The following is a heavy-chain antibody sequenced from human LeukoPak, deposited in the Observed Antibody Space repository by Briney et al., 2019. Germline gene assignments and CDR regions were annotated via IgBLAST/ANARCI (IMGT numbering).Heavy chain of an antibody. Sequence: ASVRVSCTASGYTFTSYAMNWVRQAPGQGLEWMGWINTNTGNPTYAQGFTGRFVFSLDTSVSTAYLQISSLRAEDTAVYYCASQYYYGSGSYYPGYNWFDPWGQGTLVTVSS. V-gene: IGHV7-4-1*02. J-gene: IGHJ5*02. CDR2: INTNTGNP. D-gene: IGHD3-10*01. CDR3: ASQYYYGSGSYYPGYNWFDP. CDR1: GYTFTSYA.